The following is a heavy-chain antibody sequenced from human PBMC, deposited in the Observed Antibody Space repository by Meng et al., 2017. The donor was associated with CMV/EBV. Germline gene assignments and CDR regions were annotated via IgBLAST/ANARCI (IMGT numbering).Heavy chain of an antibody. V-gene: IGHV3-30*04. D-gene: IGHD2-2*01. CDR2: ISYDGSNK. J-gene: IGHJ4*02. CDR1: GFTFSSYA. CDR3: ASASCSSTSCYAPPGDY. Sequence: GESLKISCAASGFTFSSYAMHWVRQAPGKGLEWVAVISYDGSNKYHADSVKGRFTISRDNSKNTLYLQMNSLRAEDTAVYYCASASCSSTSCYAPPGDYWGQGTLVTVSS.